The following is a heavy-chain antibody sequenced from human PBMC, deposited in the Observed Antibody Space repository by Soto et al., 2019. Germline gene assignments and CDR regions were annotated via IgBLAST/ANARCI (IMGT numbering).Heavy chain of an antibody. CDR2: IYWDDGK. Sequence: GPTLVNPTQTLTLACTFSGFSLTTTGVGVAWIRQPPGKALEWLALIYWDDGKRYSPSPSLKNRLTITKDTSKNQVVLTMTNMDPVDTATYYCARSRRYSSPLQEPYFDYWGQGTLVTVSS. V-gene: IGHV2-5*02. D-gene: IGHD6-13*01. J-gene: IGHJ4*02. CDR3: ARSRRYSSPLQEPYFDY. CDR1: GFSLTTTGVG.